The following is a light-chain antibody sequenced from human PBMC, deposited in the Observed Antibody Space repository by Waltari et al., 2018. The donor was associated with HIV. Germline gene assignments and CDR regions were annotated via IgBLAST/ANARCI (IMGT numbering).Light chain of an antibody. V-gene: IGKV1-16*01. CDR1: QNVANL. Sequence: DIEMTQSPTSPSPFVGDRVTSTCRPSQNVANLLSWFQQTPGKAPKSLIYTASSLQRGVPSRFSGSGSGTNFTLTINNLQPEDSGIYYCHQYNNFPLTFGGGTKVEIK. CDR2: TAS. J-gene: IGKJ4*01. CDR3: HQYNNFPLT.